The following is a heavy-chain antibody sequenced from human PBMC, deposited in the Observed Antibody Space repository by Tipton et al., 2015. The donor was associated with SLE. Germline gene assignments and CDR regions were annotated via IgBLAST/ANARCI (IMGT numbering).Heavy chain of an antibody. J-gene: IGHJ5*02. CDR3: ARGRGEGFGP. CDR2: ISNIATT. V-gene: IGHV4-59*01. D-gene: IGHD4-17*01. CDR1: GGSIGNFY. Sequence: TLSLTCTVSGGSIGNFYWSWIRQSPGKGLEWIAYISNIATTNYHPSLRSRVTISLDTSKNHVSLNLRSVTAADSAVYYCARGRGEGFGPWGQGTLVTVTS.